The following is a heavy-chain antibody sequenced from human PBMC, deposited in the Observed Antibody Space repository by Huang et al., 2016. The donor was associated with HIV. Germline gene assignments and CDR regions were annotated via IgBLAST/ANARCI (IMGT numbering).Heavy chain of an antibody. CDR2: IIPIVGTP. V-gene: IGHV1-69*01. CDR1: GGTFSSYA. D-gene: IGHD1-1*01. Sequence: QVQLVQSGAEVKKPGSSVRVSCEASGGTFSSYAIHWVRQAPGQGLEWMGGIIPIVGTPNYAQKFQGRVTITADESTSTAYMELSSLRSDDTAVYYCARDRKYDNAWYWFDPWGQGTLVTVSS. CDR3: ARDRKYDNAWYWFDP. J-gene: IGHJ5*02.